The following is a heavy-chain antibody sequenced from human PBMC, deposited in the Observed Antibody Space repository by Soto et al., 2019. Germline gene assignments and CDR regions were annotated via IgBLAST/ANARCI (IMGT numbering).Heavy chain of an antibody. Sequence: PGESLKISCKASGYTFTTYWIGWVRQMSGKGLEWMGIIYPGDSDTRYSPSFQGHVTISADRSTTTAYLQWRSLKASDTAMYYCVRSPRINMPRGLIQDWFDPWGQGTLVTVSS. V-gene: IGHV5-51*01. CDR2: IYPGDSDT. J-gene: IGHJ5*02. CDR3: VRSPRINMPRGLIQDWFDP. CDR1: GYTFTTYW. D-gene: IGHD3-10*01.